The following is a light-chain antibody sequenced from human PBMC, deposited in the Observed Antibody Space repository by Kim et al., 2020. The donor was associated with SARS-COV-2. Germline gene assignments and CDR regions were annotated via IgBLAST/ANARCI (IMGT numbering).Light chain of an antibody. Sequence: EIVLTQSPGTLSLSPGERATLSCRASQSVSNTYLAWYQQKHGQAPRLLIFDASSRATGIADRFSGSGSGTDFSLTISRLEPEDFAVYYCQQYGGSPRTFGQGTKVDIK. V-gene: IGKV3-20*01. CDR3: QQYGGSPRT. J-gene: IGKJ1*01. CDR2: DAS. CDR1: QSVSNTY.